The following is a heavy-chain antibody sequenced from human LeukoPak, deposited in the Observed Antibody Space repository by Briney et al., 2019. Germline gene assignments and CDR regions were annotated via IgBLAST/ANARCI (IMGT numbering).Heavy chain of an antibody. CDR2: MNPNSGNT. J-gene: IGHJ4*02. CDR3: ARTGTTGGHFDY. V-gene: IGHV1-8*03. D-gene: IGHD1-1*01. Sequence: ASVKVSCEASGYTFTSYDINWVRQATGQGLEWMGWMNPNSGNTGYAQKFQGRVTITRNTSISTAYMELSSLRSEDTAVYYCARTGTTGGHFDYWGQGTLVTVSS. CDR1: GYTFTSYD.